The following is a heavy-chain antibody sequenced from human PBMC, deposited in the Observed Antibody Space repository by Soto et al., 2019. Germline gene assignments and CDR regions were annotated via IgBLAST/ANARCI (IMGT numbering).Heavy chain of an antibody. V-gene: IGHV1-18*01. CDR2: ISAYNGNT. J-gene: IGHJ4*02. CDR1: GYTFTSYG. CDR3: ARDLLLYCSGGSCYQEDY. D-gene: IGHD2-15*01. Sequence: QVQLVQSGAEVKKPGASVKVSCKASGYTFTSYGISWVRQAPGQGLEWMGWISAYNGNTNYAQKLQGRVTMTTDTSTSTAYMELRSLRSDDTAVYYCARDLLLYCSGGSCYQEDYWGQGTLVTVSS.